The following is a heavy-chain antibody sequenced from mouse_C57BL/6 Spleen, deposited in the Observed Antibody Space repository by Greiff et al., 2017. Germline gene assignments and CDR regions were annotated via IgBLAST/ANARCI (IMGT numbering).Heavy chain of an antibody. CDR2: INPGSGGT. J-gene: IGHJ2*01. D-gene: IGHD4-1*02. V-gene: IGHV1-54*01. CDR3: ARCQLGLDY. Sequence: QVQLQQSGAELVRPGTSVKVSCKASGYAFTNYLIEWVKQRPGQGLEWIGVINPGSGGTNYNEKFKGKATLTADKSSSTAYMQLSSLTSEDSAVYFCARCQLGLDYWGQGTTLTGSS. CDR1: GYAFTNYL.